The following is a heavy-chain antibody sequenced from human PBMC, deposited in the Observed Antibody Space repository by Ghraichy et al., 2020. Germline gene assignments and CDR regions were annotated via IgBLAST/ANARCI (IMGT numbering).Heavy chain of an antibody. V-gene: IGHV3-30-3*01. CDR2: ISYDGSNK. Sequence: GESLNISCAASGFTFSSYAMHWVRQAPGKGLEWVAVISYDGSNKYYADSVKGRFTISRDNSKNTLYLQMNSLRAEDTAVYYCARDSEDIVVVPAAISSSGYMDVWGKGTTVTVSS. J-gene: IGHJ6*03. D-gene: IGHD2-2*02. CDR3: ARDSEDIVVVPAAISSSGYMDV. CDR1: GFTFSSYA.